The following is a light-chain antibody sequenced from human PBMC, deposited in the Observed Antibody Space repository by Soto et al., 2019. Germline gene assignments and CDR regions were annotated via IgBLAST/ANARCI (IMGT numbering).Light chain of an antibody. CDR2: LNSDGSH. CDR3: QTWATDIHVV. V-gene: IGLV4-69*01. J-gene: IGLJ2*01. Sequence: QPVLTQSPSASASLGASVKLTCTLSSGHNSYAIAWHQQQPEKGPRYLMKLNSDGSHSSGDGIPDRFSGSSSGAECYLTISSLQSEDEADYYCQTWATDIHVVFGGGTKLTVL. CDR1: SGHNSYA.